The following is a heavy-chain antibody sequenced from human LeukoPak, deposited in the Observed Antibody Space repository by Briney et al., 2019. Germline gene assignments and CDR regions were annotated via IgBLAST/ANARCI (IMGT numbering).Heavy chain of an antibody. CDR3: AKDVLSRGEHFDY. CDR2: ISGSGGST. V-gene: IGHV3-23*01. D-gene: IGHD3-16*01. J-gene: IGHJ4*02. CDR1: GFTFSSYA. Sequence: TGGSLRLSCAASGFTFSSYAMSWVRQAPGKGLEWVSAISGSGGSTYYADSVKGRFTISRDNSKNTLYLQMNSLRAEDTAVYYCAKDVLSRGEHFDYWGQGTLVTVSS.